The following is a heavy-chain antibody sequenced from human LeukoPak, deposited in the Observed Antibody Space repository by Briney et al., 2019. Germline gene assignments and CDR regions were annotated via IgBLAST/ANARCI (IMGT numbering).Heavy chain of an antibody. CDR1: GFTFSTYS. CDR3: TRVAAGGKDAFDI. D-gene: IGHD6-13*01. Sequence: GGSLRLSCAVSGFTFSTYSMNWVRQAPGKGLEWVSFISSSSSSLKYADSMKGRFTISRDNAKNSVYLQMNSLRAGDTAVYYCTRVAAGGKDAFDIWGQGTMVTVSS. V-gene: IGHV3-21*01. CDR2: ISSSSSSL. J-gene: IGHJ3*02.